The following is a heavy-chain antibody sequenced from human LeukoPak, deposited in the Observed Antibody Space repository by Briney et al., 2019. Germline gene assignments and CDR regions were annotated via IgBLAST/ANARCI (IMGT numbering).Heavy chain of an antibody. Sequence: SETLSLTCTVSGGSISSSSYYWGWIRQPPGKGLEWIGYIYYSGSTNYNPSLKSRVTISVDTSKNQFSLKLSSVTAADTAVYYCARVLGGYNYEYFDYWGQGTLVTVSS. CDR1: GGSISSSSYY. CDR2: IYYSGST. CDR3: ARVLGGYNYEYFDY. D-gene: IGHD5-24*01. J-gene: IGHJ4*02. V-gene: IGHV4-61*05.